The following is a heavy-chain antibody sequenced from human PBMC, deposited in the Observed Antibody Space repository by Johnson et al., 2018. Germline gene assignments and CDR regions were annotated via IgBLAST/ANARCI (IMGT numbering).Heavy chain of an antibody. CDR3: ASALRTTDVFDI. Sequence: QVQLVQSGAEVKKPGASVKVSCKASGYTFTSYDINWVRQATGQGLEWMGWMNPNSGNTGYAQKFQGRVTMTRNTSISKAYMELSSLRSEDTTGYYCASALRTTDVFDIWGQGTMVTVSS. D-gene: IGHD1-1*01. CDR1: GYTFTSYD. V-gene: IGHV1-8*01. CDR2: MNPNSGNT. J-gene: IGHJ3*02.